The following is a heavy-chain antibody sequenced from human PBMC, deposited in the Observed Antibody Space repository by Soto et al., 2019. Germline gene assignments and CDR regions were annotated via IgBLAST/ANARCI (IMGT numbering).Heavy chain of an antibody. D-gene: IGHD2-8*02. CDR3: ARNWNLALVPATYFDS. CDR2: VYYTGTT. CDR1: NFSVLTSIYY. Sequence: SETLSLTCTVSNFSVLTSIYYWAWIRQPPGKGLEWVGTVYYTGTTYYNPSLQSRVTISIDTSKNQFSLNLNSVTAADTAVYYCARNWNLALVPATYFDSWGQGTLVTVSS. V-gene: IGHV4-39*01. J-gene: IGHJ4*02.